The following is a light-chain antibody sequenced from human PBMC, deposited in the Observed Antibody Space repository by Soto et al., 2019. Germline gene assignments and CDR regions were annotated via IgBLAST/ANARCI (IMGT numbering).Light chain of an antibody. V-gene: IGKV3-20*01. Sequence: EIVLTQSPGTLSLSPGERVTLSCSASQSVSSSYLAWYQQKPGQTPRVLIYGASSRATGIPDRFSGSGSGTDFTLTISRLEPEDFAVYYCQQYGSSPWTFGQGTKV. CDR3: QQYGSSPWT. CDR2: GAS. J-gene: IGKJ1*01. CDR1: QSVSSSY.